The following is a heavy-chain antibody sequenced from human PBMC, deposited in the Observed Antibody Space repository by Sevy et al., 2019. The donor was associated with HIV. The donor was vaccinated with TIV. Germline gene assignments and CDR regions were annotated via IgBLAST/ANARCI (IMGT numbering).Heavy chain of an antibody. Sequence: GGSLRLSCTASGFTFGDYAMSWFRQAPGKGLEWVGFIRSKAYGGTTEYAASVKGRFTISRDDSKNIAYLQMNSLKTEDTAVYYCTRGETDLYCSSTSCLYYYMDVWGKGTTVTVSS. D-gene: IGHD2-2*01. J-gene: IGHJ6*03. CDR3: TRGETDLYCSSTSCLYYYMDV. CDR1: GFTFGDYA. CDR2: IRSKAYGGTT. V-gene: IGHV3-49*03.